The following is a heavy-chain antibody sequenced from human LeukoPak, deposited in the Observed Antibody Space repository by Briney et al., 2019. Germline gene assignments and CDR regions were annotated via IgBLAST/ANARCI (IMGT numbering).Heavy chain of an antibody. J-gene: IGHJ4*02. CDR2: IGASGGST. Sequence: GGSLRLSCAPSGFTFSSYAMSWVRQAPGKGLEWVSGIGASGGSTYYEDSVKGRFTISRDNSKNTLYLQMNSLRTEDTAVYYCARVGYSGYDYDYWGQGTLVTVSS. V-gene: IGHV3-23*01. D-gene: IGHD5-12*01. CDR1: GFTFSSYA. CDR3: ARVGYSGYDYDY.